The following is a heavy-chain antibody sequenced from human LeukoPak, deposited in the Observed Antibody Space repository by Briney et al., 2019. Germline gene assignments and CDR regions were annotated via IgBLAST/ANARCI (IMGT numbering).Heavy chain of an antibody. V-gene: IGHV4-38-2*02. CDR1: GYSISSGYN. CDR2: IYHSGST. Sequence: SETLSLTCTVSGYSISSGYNWGWIRQPPGKGLEWIGSIYHSGSTYYNPSLKSRVTISVDTSKNQFSLKLSSVTAADTAVYYCARQFAYYDFWSGYYLDYWGQGTLVTVSS. D-gene: IGHD3-3*01. J-gene: IGHJ4*02. CDR3: ARQFAYYDFWSGYYLDY.